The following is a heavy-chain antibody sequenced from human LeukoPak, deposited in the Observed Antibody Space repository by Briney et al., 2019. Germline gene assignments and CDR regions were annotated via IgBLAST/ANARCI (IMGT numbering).Heavy chain of an antibody. V-gene: IGHV4-39*01. CDR2: IYYSGST. D-gene: IGHD6-6*01. Sequence: SETLSLTCTVSGGSISSSSYYWGWIGQPPGKGLEWIGSIYYSGSTYYNPSLKSRVTISVDTSKNQFSLKLSSVTAADTAVYYCARGRTETSSSEFDYWGQGTLVTVSS. J-gene: IGHJ4*02. CDR1: GGSISSSSYY. CDR3: ARGRTETSSSEFDY.